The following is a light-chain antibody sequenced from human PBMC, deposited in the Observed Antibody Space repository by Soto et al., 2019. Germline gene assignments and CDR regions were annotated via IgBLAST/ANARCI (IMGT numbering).Light chain of an antibody. CDR1: NIRSKS. J-gene: IGLJ2*01. Sequence: SYELTQPPSVSVAPGKTASVTCVGNNIRSKSVHWYQQKPGQAPILVIFYDSDRPSGIPERFSGSNSGNTVTLTISRVEAGDEADYYCQVWDSSSDHVVFGGGTKLTVL. CDR3: QVWDSSSDHVV. V-gene: IGLV3-21*04. CDR2: YDS.